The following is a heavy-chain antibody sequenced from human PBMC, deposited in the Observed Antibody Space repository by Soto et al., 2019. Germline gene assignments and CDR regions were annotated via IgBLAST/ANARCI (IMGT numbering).Heavy chain of an antibody. J-gene: IGHJ4*02. CDR3: ARGGGYDPFDY. Sequence: QLQLHQSGSGLVKASQTLSLTCTLSGASITYGGYSWSWIRQPPGKDLEWLGYISHLESTFYNPYFQSRLTLSIDRSKNQFSLKLASMTAADTAVYYCARGGGYDPFDYWGQGTLVTVAS. D-gene: IGHD5-12*01. CDR2: ISHLEST. CDR1: GASITYGGYS. V-gene: IGHV4-30-2*01.